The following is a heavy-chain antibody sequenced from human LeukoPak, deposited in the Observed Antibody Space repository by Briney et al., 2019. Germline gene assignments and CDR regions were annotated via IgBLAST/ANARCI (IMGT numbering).Heavy chain of an antibody. J-gene: IGHJ2*01. D-gene: IGHD6-19*01. CDR3: AREYSSGWYERYFDL. CDR1: GGSISSYY. V-gene: IGHV4-59*06. Sequence: KPSETLSLTCTVSGGSISSYYWSWIRQPPGKGLEWIGYIYYSGSTYYNPSLKSRVTISVDTSKNQFSLKLSSVTAADTAVYYCAREYSSGWYERYFDLWGRGTLVTVSS. CDR2: IYYSGST.